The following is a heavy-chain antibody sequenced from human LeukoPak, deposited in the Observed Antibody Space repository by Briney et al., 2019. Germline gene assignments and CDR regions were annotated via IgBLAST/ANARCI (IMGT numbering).Heavy chain of an antibody. J-gene: IGHJ4*02. V-gene: IGHV1-8*01. D-gene: IGHD7-27*01. CDR2: MSPNSGNT. CDR3: ASNPPKTGDFNY. CDR1: GYTFTNYD. Sequence: ASVKVSCKPSGYTFTNYDINWVRQATGQGLEWMGWMSPNSGNTGYAQKFQGRVTMTRDTSIGTAYMELSSLRSEDTAVYYCASNPPKTGDFNYWGQGTLVTVSS.